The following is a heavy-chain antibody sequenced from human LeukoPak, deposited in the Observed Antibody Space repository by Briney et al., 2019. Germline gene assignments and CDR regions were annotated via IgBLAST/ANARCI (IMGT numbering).Heavy chain of an antibody. D-gene: IGHD3-10*01. V-gene: IGHV3-9*01. CDR3: ARGFPSGDY. CDR2: ISWNSGSI. Sequence: PGGSLRLSCAASGFTFDDYAMHWVRQAPGKGLEWVSGISWNSGSIGYADSVKGRFTISRDNAKNSLYLQMNSLRAEDTALYYCARGFPSGDYWGQGTLVTVSS. J-gene: IGHJ4*02. CDR1: GFTFDDYA.